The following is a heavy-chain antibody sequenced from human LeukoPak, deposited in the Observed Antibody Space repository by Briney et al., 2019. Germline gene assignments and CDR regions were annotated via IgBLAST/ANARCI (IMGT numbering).Heavy chain of an antibody. CDR1: GGSISSGGYY. CDR3: ARDASSGINWFDP. D-gene: IGHD3-22*01. Sequence: SQTLSLTCTVSGGSISSGGYYWSWIRQHPGKGLEWIGYIYYSGSTYYNPSLKSRVAISVDTSKNQFSLKLSSVTAADTAVYYCARDASSGINWFDPWGQGTLVTVSS. CDR2: IYYSGST. J-gene: IGHJ5*02. V-gene: IGHV4-31*03.